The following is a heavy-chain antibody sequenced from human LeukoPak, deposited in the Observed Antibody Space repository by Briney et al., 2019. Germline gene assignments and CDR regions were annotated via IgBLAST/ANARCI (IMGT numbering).Heavy chain of an antibody. Sequence: PSETLSLTCAVYGGSFSGYYWSWIRQPPGEGLEWSGEINHSGSTNYNPSLKSRVTISVDTSKNQFSLKLSSVTAADTAVYYCARGVSGWFQKYYFDYWGQGTLVTVSS. CDR3: ARGVSGWFQKYYFDY. V-gene: IGHV4-34*01. J-gene: IGHJ4*02. D-gene: IGHD3-16*01. CDR1: GGSFSGYY. CDR2: INHSGST.